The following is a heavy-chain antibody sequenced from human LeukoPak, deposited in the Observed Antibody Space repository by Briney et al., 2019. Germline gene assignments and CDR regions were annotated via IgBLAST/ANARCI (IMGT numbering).Heavy chain of an antibody. D-gene: IGHD5-18*01. CDR3: ARVSTGYSYGYAFDY. CDR1: GGSFSNYD. CDR2: INHSGST. Sequence: SETLSLTCGVYGGSFSNYDWNWIRQPPGKGLEWIGEINHSGSTSYNPSLKSRVTISVDTSKNQFSLKLSSVTAADTAVYYCARVSTGYSYGYAFDYWGQGTLVTVSS. J-gene: IGHJ4*02. V-gene: IGHV4-34*01.